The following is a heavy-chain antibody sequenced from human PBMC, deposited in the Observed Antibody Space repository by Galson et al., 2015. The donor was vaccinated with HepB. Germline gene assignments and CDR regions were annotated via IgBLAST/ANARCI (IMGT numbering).Heavy chain of an antibody. CDR1: GDTFINSA. CDR2: INGGNGYT. V-gene: IGHV1-3*01. Sequence: SVKVSCKASGDTFINSAIYWVQQAPGQRPEWMGWINGGNGYTEYSQKFQGRVTITRDTSANTVYMKLSSLRSEDTAVYYCARWSASGASDDALDVWGQGTKGTVSS. J-gene: IGHJ3*01. CDR3: ARWSASGASDDALDV. D-gene: IGHD1-26*01.